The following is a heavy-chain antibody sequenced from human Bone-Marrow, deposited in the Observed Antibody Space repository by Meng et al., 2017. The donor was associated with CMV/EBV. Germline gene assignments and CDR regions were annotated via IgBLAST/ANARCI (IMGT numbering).Heavy chain of an antibody. V-gene: IGHV3-21*01. CDR2: ISSSSSYI. CDR1: GFTFSSYS. Sequence: GESLKISCAASGFTFSSYSMNWVRQAPGKGLEWVSSISSSSSYIYYADSVKGRFTISRDNAKNSLYLQMNSLRAEDTAVYYCARVARGGRGVPFDPWGQGALVTVSS. D-gene: IGHD3-16*01. CDR3: ARVARGGRGVPFDP. J-gene: IGHJ5*02.